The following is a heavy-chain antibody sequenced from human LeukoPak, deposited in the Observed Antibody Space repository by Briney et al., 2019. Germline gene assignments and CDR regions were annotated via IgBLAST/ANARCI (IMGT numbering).Heavy chain of an antibody. D-gene: IGHD6-13*01. CDR2: ISASNGNT. CDR3: ARVYAGPAGSFDY. V-gene: IGHV1-18*01. J-gene: IGHJ4*02. Sequence: ASVKVSCKASVYTFTSYGISWVRQAPGQGREWMGWISASNGNTNYAQKLQGRVTMTTDTSTSTAYVELRSLRSDDTAVYYCARVYAGPAGSFDYWGQGTLVTVSS. CDR1: VYTFTSYG.